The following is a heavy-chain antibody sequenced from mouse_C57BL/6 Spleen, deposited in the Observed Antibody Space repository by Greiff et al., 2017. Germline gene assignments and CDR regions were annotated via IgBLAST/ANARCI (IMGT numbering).Heavy chain of an antibody. V-gene: IGHV1-54*01. D-gene: IGHD2-3*01. CDR2: INPGSGGT. CDR3: ARSDDGYYEYFDV. CDR1: GYAFTNYL. Sequence: VNVVESGAELVRPGTSVKVSCKASGYAFTNYLIEWVKQRPGQGLEWIGVINPGSGGTNYNEKFKGKATLTADKSSSTAYMQLSSLTSEDSAVYFCARSDDGYYEYFDVWGTGTTVTVSS. J-gene: IGHJ1*03.